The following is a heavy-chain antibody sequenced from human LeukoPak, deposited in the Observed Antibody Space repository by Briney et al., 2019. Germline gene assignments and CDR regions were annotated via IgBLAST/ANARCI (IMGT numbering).Heavy chain of an antibody. CDR3: AKYQGYDSDYMAV. J-gene: IGHJ4*02. CDR2: ISNDGANK. V-gene: IGHV3-30*18. D-gene: IGHD3-22*01. CDR1: GFTFGSYG. Sequence: PGGSLRLSCAASGFTFGSYGMYWVRQAPGKGVEWVAVISNDGANKYYADSVKGRFTIFRDDSKNTLFLQMNSLRPEDTAMYYCAKYQGYDSDYMAVWGQGALVTVSS.